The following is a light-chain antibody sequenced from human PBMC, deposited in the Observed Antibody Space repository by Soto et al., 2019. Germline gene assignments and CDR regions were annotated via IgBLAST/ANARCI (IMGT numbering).Light chain of an antibody. Sequence: EIVLTQSPGTLSLSPGERATLSCRASQSVSSSFLAWYQQKPGQAPRLLIYGASSRATGIPDRSSGSGSGTYFTLTISRLDPEDFAVYYCQQYGSSPPWTFGQGTKVGIK. V-gene: IGKV3-20*01. CDR3: QQYGSSPPWT. J-gene: IGKJ1*01. CDR1: QSVSSSF. CDR2: GAS.